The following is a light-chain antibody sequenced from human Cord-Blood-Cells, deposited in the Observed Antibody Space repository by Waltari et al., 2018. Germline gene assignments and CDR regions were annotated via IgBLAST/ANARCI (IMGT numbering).Light chain of an antibody. CDR3: LSADSSGTYGV. Sequence: SYELTQPPSVPVSPGQMARLTCFGAASPKTYADLYQQKPGQFPVLVIYKDSQRPSGIPELFAGSSSGTRVTFTISGVQAEDEADYSCLSADSSGTYGVFGGGTKLTVL. CDR2: KDS. V-gene: IGLV3-16*01. CDR1: ASPKTY. J-gene: IGLJ3*02.